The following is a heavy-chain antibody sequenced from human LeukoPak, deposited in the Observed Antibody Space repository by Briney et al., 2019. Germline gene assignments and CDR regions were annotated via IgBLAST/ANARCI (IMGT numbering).Heavy chain of an antibody. CDR2: IIPIFGTA. V-gene: IGHV1-69*13. D-gene: IGHD6-6*01. Sequence: ASVKVSCKASGGTFSSYAISWVRQAPGQGLEWMGGIIPIFGTANYAQKFQGRVTITADESTSTAYMELSSLRSEDTAVYYCARDALAARPDYYCGMDVWGQGTTVTVSS. J-gene: IGHJ6*02. CDR1: GGTFSSYA. CDR3: ARDALAARPDYYCGMDV.